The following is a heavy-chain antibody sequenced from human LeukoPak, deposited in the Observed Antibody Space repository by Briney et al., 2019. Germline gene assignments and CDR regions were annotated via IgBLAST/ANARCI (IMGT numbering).Heavy chain of an antibody. D-gene: IGHD1-26*01. J-gene: IGHJ4*02. CDR1: GFTLSDYY. V-gene: IGHV3-72*01. CDR3: ARVPSRGSHIMYYFDC. Sequence: GGSLRLSCAASGFTLSDYYIDWVRQAPGKGREWVGRSRHKISSYTTEYAASVKGRFTISRDESKNSLDLQMNSLKIEDTAVYYCARVPSRGSHIMYYFDCWGQGTLVTVSS. CDR2: SRHKISSYTT.